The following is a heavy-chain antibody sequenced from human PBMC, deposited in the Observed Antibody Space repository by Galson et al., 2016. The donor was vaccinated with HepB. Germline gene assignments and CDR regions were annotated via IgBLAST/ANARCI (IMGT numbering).Heavy chain of an antibody. V-gene: IGHV3-74*01. CDR2: INSDGSST. D-gene: IGHD6-13*01. CDR3: ASSVAAAGNWFDP. CDR1: GFTFSSYW. J-gene: IGHJ5*02. Sequence: SLRLSCAASGFTFSSYWMRWVRQAPGKGLVWVSRINSDGSSTSYADSVKGRFTISRDNAKNTLYLQMNSLRAEDTAVYYCASSVAAAGNWFDPWGQGTLVTVSS.